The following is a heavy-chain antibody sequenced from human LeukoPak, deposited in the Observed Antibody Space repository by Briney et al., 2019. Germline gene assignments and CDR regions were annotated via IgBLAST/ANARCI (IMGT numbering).Heavy chain of an antibody. J-gene: IGHJ6*03. CDR2: ISWNSGSI. CDR3: ARDRPWIQLWEPYYMDV. CDR1: GFTFDDYA. V-gene: IGHV3-9*01. Sequence: GGSLRLSCSASGFTFDDYAMHWVRQAPGKGLEWVSGISWNSGSIGYADSVKGRFTISRDNAKNSLYLQMNSLRAEDTAVYYCARDRPWIQLWEPYYMDVWGKGTTVTVSS. D-gene: IGHD5-18*01.